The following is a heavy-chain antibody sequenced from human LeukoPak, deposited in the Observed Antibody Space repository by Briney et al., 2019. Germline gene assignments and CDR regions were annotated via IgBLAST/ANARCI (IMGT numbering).Heavy chain of an antibody. CDR1: GFTFSRYW. Sequence: GGSLRLSCAASGFTFSRYWRHWVRQAPGTGLVWVSRIHNGGSSTSYADSVNGRFTISRATAKNTAYLQMNSLRAEDTAVYYCARAIYYDILTGPLGFHYWGQGTLVTVSS. V-gene: IGHV3-74*01. D-gene: IGHD3-9*01. J-gene: IGHJ4*02. CDR3: ARAIYYDILTGPLGFHY. CDR2: IHNGGSST.